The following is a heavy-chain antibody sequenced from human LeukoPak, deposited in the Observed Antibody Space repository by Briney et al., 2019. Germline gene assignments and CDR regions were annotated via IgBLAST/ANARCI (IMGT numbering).Heavy chain of an antibody. CDR2: IKSDGTYT. Sequence: GGSLRLSCAASGFTFSNYWMHWVRRAPGKGLVWVSRIKSDGTYTTYADSVKGRFTISRDNAKNTLYLQMNSLRAEDTAVYYCARDSSYGYDYWGQGTLVTVSS. D-gene: IGHD5-18*01. CDR3: ARDSSYGYDY. CDR1: GFTFSNYW. V-gene: IGHV3-74*01. J-gene: IGHJ4*02.